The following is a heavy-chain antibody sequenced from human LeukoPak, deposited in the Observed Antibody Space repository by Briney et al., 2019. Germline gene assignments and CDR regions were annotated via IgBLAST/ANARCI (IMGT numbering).Heavy chain of an antibody. CDR2: IFYSGST. V-gene: IGHV4-39*01. Sequence: SETLSLTCTVSGGSISSSGYYGAWIRQPPGKGLEWIGSIFYSGSTYYNPSLKSRVTLSVDMSKNQFSLKVSSVTAADTAVYYCARQELTVTTIHFQHWGQGTLVTVSS. D-gene: IGHD4-17*01. CDR3: ARQELTVTTIHFQH. J-gene: IGHJ1*01. CDR1: GGSISSSGYY.